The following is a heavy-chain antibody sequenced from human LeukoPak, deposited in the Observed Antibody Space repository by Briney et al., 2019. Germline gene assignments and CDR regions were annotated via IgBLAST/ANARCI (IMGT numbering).Heavy chain of an antibody. Sequence: GESLKISCKGSGYSFTSYWIGWVRQMPGKGLEWMGIIYPGDSDTRYSPSFQGQVTISADKSISTAYLQWSSLKASDTAMYYCASSNGYYYDSSGSFDIWGQGTMVTVSS. D-gene: IGHD3-22*01. CDR2: IYPGDSDT. CDR1: GYSFTSYW. J-gene: IGHJ3*02. CDR3: ASSNGYYYDSSGSFDI. V-gene: IGHV5-51*01.